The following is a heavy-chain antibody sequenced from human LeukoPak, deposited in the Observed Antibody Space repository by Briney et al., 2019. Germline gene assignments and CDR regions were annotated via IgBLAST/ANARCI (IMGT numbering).Heavy chain of an antibody. CDR2: IRTSGST. CDR3: ATTGSQYCSSTSRYAWFDP. Sequence: SETLSLTCTVSGGSIGSYYWSWIRKPAGKGLEYIGRIRTSGSTNYNPSLKSRLTMSVDTSKNQFSLKLSSVTAADTAVYFCATTGSQYCSSTSRYAWFDPWGQGTLVAVSS. V-gene: IGHV4-4*07. CDR1: GGSIGSYY. D-gene: IGHD2-2*01. J-gene: IGHJ5*02.